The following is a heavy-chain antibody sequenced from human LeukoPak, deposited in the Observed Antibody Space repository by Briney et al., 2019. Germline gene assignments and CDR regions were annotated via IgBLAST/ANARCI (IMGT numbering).Heavy chain of an antibody. V-gene: IGHV3-30*02. CDR1: GFTFSSYG. Sequence: GGSLRLSCAASGFTFSSYGMHWVRQAPGKGLEWVAFIQSDGSNKYYADSVKGRFTISRDNSKNTLYLQMNSLRAEDTAVYYCAKAIGGATVTLFDYWGQGTLVTVSS. CDR2: IQSDGSNK. J-gene: IGHJ4*02. D-gene: IGHD4-17*01. CDR3: AKAIGGATVTLFDY.